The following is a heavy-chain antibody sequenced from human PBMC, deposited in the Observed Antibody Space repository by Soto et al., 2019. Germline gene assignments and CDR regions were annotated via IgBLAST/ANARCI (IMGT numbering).Heavy chain of an antibody. D-gene: IGHD3-10*01. J-gene: IGHJ5*02. Sequence: QVQLQQWGAGLLKSSETPSLTCAVYGGSFSGYYWTWIRQPPGKGLEWIGEINHGGSTNDNPSLKSRVTISADTSKNQFSLNLSSVTAADTAVYYCARTYYFGSGSYYFALDLWGQGTLVTVSS. CDR1: GGSFSGYY. V-gene: IGHV4-34*01. CDR2: INHGGST. CDR3: ARTYYFGSGSYYFALDL.